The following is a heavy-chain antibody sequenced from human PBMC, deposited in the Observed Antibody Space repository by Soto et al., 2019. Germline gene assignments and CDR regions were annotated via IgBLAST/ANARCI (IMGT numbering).Heavy chain of an antibody. CDR3: AREVVVAAKYYYYYMDV. CDR2: INHSGST. J-gene: IGHJ6*03. Sequence: SETLSLSCAVYGGSFSGYYWSWIRQPPGKGLEWIGEINHSGSTNYNPSLKSRVTISVDTSKNQFSLKLSSVTAADTAVYYCAREVVVAAKYYYYYMDVWGKGTTVTVSS. CDR1: GGSFSGYY. V-gene: IGHV4-34*01. D-gene: IGHD2-15*01.